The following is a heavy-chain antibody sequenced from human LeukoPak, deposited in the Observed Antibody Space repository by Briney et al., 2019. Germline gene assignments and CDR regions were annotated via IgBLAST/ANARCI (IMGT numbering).Heavy chain of an antibody. V-gene: IGHV4-39*07. D-gene: IGHD3-22*01. CDR1: GASITSADYY. Sequence: SETLSLTCTVSGASITSADYYWSWIRQPPGKGLEWIGEINHSGRTNYNPSLKSRVTISVDTSKNQFSLKLSSVTAADTAVYYCARDSHTWTYYYDSSGYTMMGFDIWGQGTMVTVSS. CDR3: ARDSHTWTYYYDSSGYTMMGFDI. J-gene: IGHJ3*02. CDR2: INHSGRT.